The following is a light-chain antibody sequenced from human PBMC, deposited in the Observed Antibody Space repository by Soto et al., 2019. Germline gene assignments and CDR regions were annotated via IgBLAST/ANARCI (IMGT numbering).Light chain of an antibody. V-gene: IGKV3-15*01. Sequence: EIVMTQSPATLSVSPGERATLSCRASQSVSSNLAWYQQKPGQAPRLLIYGASTRATGIAARFSGSGSGTEFNLTISSLQSEDFAVYYCQQYNNWRSFCGGTQVEMK. J-gene: IGKJ4*01. CDR1: QSVSSN. CDR3: QQYNNWRS. CDR2: GAS.